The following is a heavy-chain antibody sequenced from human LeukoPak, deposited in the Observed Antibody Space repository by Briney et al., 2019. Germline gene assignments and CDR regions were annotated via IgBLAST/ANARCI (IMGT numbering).Heavy chain of an antibody. V-gene: IGHV3-21*01. J-gene: IGHJ6*02. D-gene: IGHD3-22*01. CDR3: ARARTYDSSGPYYYYYAMDV. Sequence: PGGSLRLSRAASGFTFSPYTMNWVRQAPGKGLEWVSSISSTSGYMYYADSVKGRFTISRDNAENSLYLQMNSLRAEDTAVYYCARARTYDSSGPYYYYYAMDVWGQGTTVTVSS. CDR2: ISSTSGYM. CDR1: GFTFSPYT.